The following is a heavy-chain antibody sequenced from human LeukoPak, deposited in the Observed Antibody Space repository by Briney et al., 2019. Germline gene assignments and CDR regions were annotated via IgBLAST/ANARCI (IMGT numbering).Heavy chain of an antibody. D-gene: IGHD6-19*01. CDR2: ISSSSSTI. CDR1: GFTFSSYS. V-gene: IGHV3-48*01. Sequence: GGSLRLSCAASGFTFSSYSMNWVRQAPGKGLEWVSYISSSSSTIYYADSVKGRFTISRDNSKNTLYLQMNSLRAEDTAVYYCARDRSQWLVAQVLDYWGQGTLDTVSS. CDR3: ARDRSQWLVAQVLDY. J-gene: IGHJ4*02.